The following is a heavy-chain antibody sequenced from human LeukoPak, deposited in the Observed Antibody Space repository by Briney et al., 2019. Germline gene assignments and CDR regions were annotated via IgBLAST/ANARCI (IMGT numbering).Heavy chain of an antibody. D-gene: IGHD3-22*01. J-gene: IGHJ3*02. CDR2: IYYSGST. V-gene: IGHV4-59*01. CDR1: GGSFSGYY. Sequence: SETLSLTCAVYGGSFSGYYWSWIRQPPGKGLEWIGYIYYSGSTNYNPSLKSRVTISVDTSKNQFSLKLSSVTAADTAVYYCARVVWSSGYYYGAFDIWGQGTMVTVSS. CDR3: ARVVWSSGYYYGAFDI.